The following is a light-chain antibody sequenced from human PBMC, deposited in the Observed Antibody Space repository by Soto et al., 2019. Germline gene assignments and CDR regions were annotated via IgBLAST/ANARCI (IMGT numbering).Light chain of an antibody. CDR2: DVS. V-gene: IGKV3-11*01. Sequence: PGERASLSCGASQSITSSFLAWYQQKPGQSPRLLIYDVSNRATGIPARFSGSGSGTDFTLTISSLEPEDFAVYYCQQRSNWPRTFGQGTKVDIK. CDR3: QQRSNWPRT. J-gene: IGKJ1*01. CDR1: QSITSSF.